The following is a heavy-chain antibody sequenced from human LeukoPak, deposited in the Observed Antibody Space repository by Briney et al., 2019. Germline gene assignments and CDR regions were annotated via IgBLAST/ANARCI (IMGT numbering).Heavy chain of an antibody. J-gene: IGHJ4*02. CDR2: XXXXNXXX. D-gene: IGHD3-22*01. V-gene: IGHV1-18*01. CDR1: GYTFTSXX. CDR3: ARXXRDDSSGYPPIDY. Sequence: ASVKVSCKASGYTFTSXXISWVRXAPGQGXXXXXXXXXXNXXXXXXXXXXXXXXXXTXXXTSTAXMEXRSLRSDDTAVYYCARXXRDDSSGYPPIDYWGQGTLVTVSS.